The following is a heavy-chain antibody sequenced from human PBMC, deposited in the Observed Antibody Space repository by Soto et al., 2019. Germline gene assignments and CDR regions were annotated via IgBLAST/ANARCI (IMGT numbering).Heavy chain of an antibody. CDR2: INHSGST. V-gene: IGHV4-34*01. J-gene: IGHJ5*02. CDR1: GVYFSSYY. CDR3: ARGEPRFMEWLLLSEYFDP. D-gene: IGHD3-3*01. Sequence: SVPLSLTCAVYGVYFSSYYWSWIRQPPGKGLEWIGVINHSGSTNYDPSLKSRVTISIDTSKNQVSLTLSSVTAADTAVYYCARGEPRFMEWLLLSEYFDPWGQGTLVTVSS.